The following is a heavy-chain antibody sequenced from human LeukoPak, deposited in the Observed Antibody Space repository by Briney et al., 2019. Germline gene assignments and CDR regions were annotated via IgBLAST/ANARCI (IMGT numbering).Heavy chain of an antibody. CDR1: GGSISSYY. CDR3: AREAASMAAAGLANWFDP. V-gene: IGHV4-59*01. D-gene: IGHD6-13*01. J-gene: IGHJ5*02. CDR2: IYYSGST. Sequence: SETLSLTCTVSGGSISSYYWSWIRQPPGKGLEWIGYIYYSGSTNYNPSLKSRVTISVDTSKNQFSLKLSSVTAADTAVYYCAREAASMAAAGLANWFDPWGQGTLVTVSS.